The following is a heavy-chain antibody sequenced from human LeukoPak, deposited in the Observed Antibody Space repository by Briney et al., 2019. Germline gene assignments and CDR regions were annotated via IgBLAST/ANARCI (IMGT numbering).Heavy chain of an antibody. CDR1: GFTFSSYS. D-gene: IGHD5-18*01. CDR2: ISSSSSYI. J-gene: IGHJ4*02. Sequence: GGSLRLSCAASGFTFSSYSMNWVRQAPGKGLEWVSSISSSSSYIYYADSVKGRFTISRDNAKNSLYLQMNSLRAEDTAVYYCASGNRGYSYGIDYWGQGTLVTVSS. V-gene: IGHV3-21*01. CDR3: ASGNRGYSYGIDY.